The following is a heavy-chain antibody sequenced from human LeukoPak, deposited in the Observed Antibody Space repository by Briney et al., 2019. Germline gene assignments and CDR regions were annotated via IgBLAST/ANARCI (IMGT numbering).Heavy chain of an antibody. D-gene: IGHD2-2*01. CDR3: ATVVSTYYFDY. CDR2: IYYGGRT. CDR1: GGSISSSSYS. Sequence: SETLSLTCTVSGGSISSSSYSWGWIRQPPGKGLERIESIYYGGRTYYNPSLKSRVTISVDTSKNQFSLKLSSLTAADTAVYYCATVVSTYYFDYWGQGTLVTVSS. V-gene: IGHV4-39*01. J-gene: IGHJ4*02.